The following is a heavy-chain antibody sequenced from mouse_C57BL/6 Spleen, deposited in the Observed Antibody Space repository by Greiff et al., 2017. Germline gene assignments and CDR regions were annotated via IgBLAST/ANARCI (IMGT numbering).Heavy chain of an antibody. D-gene: IGHD1-1*01. CDR1: GFTFSDAW. J-gene: IGHJ1*03. Sequence: EVQLVESGGGLVQPGGSMKLSCAASGFTFSDAWMDWVRQSPEKGLEWVAEIRNKANNHATYYAESVKGRFTISRDKSKNSVYLQMISLRAEDTGIYYCTILRSYFDVWGTGTTVTVSS. V-gene: IGHV6-6*01. CDR2: IRNKANNHAT. CDR3: TILRSYFDV.